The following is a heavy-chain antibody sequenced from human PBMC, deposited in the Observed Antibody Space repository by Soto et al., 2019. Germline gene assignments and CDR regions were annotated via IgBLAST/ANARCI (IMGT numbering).Heavy chain of an antibody. Sequence: QLQLQESGPGLVKPSETLSLTCTVSGGSISSSSYYWVWIRQPPGKGLEWIGSIYYSGRTYYNPALKSRVTISVDTSRNQFALKLSSVTAADTAVYYCARHGGITIFGVADNWFDPWGQGTLVTVSS. CDR3: ARHGGITIFGVADNWFDP. CDR2: IYYSGRT. CDR1: GGSISSSSYY. V-gene: IGHV4-39*01. D-gene: IGHD3-3*01. J-gene: IGHJ5*02.